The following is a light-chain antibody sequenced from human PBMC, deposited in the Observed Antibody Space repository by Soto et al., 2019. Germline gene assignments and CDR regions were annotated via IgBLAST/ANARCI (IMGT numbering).Light chain of an antibody. J-gene: IGKJ5*01. CDR3: QQRSYPIT. CDR2: GAS. Sequence: EIVLTQSPGTLSVSPGERATLSCRASQSITNNYLAWYQQKPGQAPRLLIYGASSRATGIPDRFSGSGSESDFTLTISSIEPEDFAVYYCQQRSYPITFGQGTRLEIK. V-gene: IGKV3-20*01. CDR1: QSITNNY.